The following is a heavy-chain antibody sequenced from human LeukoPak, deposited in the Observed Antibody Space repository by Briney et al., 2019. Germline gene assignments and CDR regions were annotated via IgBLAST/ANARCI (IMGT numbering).Heavy chain of an antibody. CDR3: ARDFYSGYPRFDY. D-gene: IGHD5-12*01. Sequence: SETLSLTCTVSGYSISSGYYWGWIRQPPGKGLEWIGSIYHSGSTYYNPSLKSRVTISVDTSKNQFSLKLSSVTAADTAVYYCARDFYSGYPRFDYWGQGTLVTVSS. J-gene: IGHJ4*02. CDR1: GYSISSGYY. CDR2: IYHSGST. V-gene: IGHV4-38-2*02.